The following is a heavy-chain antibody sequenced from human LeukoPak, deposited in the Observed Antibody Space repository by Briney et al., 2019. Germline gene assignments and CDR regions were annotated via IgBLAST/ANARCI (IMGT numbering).Heavy chain of an antibody. CDR2: ISGSGGST. V-gene: IGHV3-23*01. Sequence: PGGSLRLSCAAPGFTFSSYAMSWVRQAPGKGLEWVSAISGSGGSTYYADSVKGRFTISRDNSKNTLYLQMNSLRAEDTAVYYCATDIVGATMGDYWGQGTLVTVSS. J-gene: IGHJ4*02. CDR1: GFTFSSYA. CDR3: ATDIVGATMGDY. D-gene: IGHD1-26*01.